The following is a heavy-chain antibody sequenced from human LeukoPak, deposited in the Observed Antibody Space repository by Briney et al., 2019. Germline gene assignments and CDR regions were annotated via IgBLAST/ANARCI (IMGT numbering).Heavy chain of an antibody. CDR2: IWYDGSNK. D-gene: IGHD4-23*01. CDR1: GFTFSSYA. Sequence: GGSLRLSCAASGFTFSSYAMNWVRQAPGKGLEWVAVIWYDGSNKYYADSVKGRFTISRDNSKNTPDLQMNSLRAEDTAVYYCGVDYGGNSGADYWGQGTLATVSS. V-gene: IGHV3-33*01. J-gene: IGHJ4*02. CDR3: GVDYGGNSGADY.